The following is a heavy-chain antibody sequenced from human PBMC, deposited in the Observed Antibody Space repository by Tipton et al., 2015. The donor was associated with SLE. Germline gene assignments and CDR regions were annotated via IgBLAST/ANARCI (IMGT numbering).Heavy chain of an antibody. CDR3: ARDPKYDYGIDY. CDR2: INSDGRGT. V-gene: IGHV3-74*01. J-gene: IGHJ4*02. Sequence: SLRLSCAASGFTFSTYWMHWVRQAPGKGLVWVSRINSDGRGTSYADSVKGRFTISRDNAKNTLYLQMNSLRVEDTAVYYCARDPKYDYGIDYWGQGTLVSVSS. D-gene: IGHD4-17*01. CDR1: GFTFSTYW.